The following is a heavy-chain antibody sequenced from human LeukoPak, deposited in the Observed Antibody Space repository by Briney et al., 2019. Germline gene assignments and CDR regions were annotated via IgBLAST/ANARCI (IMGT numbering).Heavy chain of an antibody. Sequence: SETLSLTCAVSGYSIGSGYYWGWIRQPPGKGLEWIGSIYHSGSTYYNPSLKSRVTISVDTSKNQFSLKLSSVTAADTAVYYCARERNYDFWSGSQGPMDVWGKGTTVTVSS. D-gene: IGHD3-3*01. V-gene: IGHV4-38-2*02. CDR2: IYHSGST. CDR1: GYSIGSGYY. CDR3: ARERNYDFWSGSQGPMDV. J-gene: IGHJ6*04.